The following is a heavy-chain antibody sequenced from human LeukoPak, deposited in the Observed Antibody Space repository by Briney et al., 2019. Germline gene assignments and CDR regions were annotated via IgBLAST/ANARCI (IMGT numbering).Heavy chain of an antibody. CDR3: AKDLGYDGSGRESDY. CDR2: VSHGGGTT. CDR1: GFTYNIYP. J-gene: IGHJ4*02. D-gene: IGHD3-10*01. Sequence: GGPLTLSCAVSGFTYNIYPMSGVPGAPGRGVEGVSGVSHGGGTTYYADSVNGRFTISRDNSKNTLSLQMNSLRAEDTAVYYCAKDLGYDGSGRESDYWGQGTLVTVSS. V-gene: IGHV3-23*01.